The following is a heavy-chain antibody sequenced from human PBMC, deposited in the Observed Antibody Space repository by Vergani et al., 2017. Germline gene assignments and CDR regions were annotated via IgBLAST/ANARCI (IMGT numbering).Heavy chain of an antibody. D-gene: IGHD2-2*02. Sequence: QVQLVESGGGVVQPGRSLRLSCAASGFTFSSYGMLWVRQAPGKGLEWVAVIWYDGSNKYYADSVKGRFTISRDNSKNTLYLQMNSLRAEDTAVYYCARTAGPAILRSYGMDVWGQGTTVTVSS. CDR1: GFTFSSYG. J-gene: IGHJ6*02. CDR2: IWYDGSNK. CDR3: ARTAGPAILRSYGMDV. V-gene: IGHV3-33*01.